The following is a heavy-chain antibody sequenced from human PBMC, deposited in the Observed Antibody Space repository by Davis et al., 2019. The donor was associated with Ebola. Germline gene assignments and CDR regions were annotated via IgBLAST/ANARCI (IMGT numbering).Heavy chain of an antibody. Sequence: GESLKISCAASGFTVSSNYMSWVRQAPGKGLEWVSVIYSGGSTYYADSVKGRFTISRDNSKNTLYLQMNSLRAEDTAVYYCARVLTMIVVVQGHFDLWGRGTLVTVSS. CDR2: IYSGGST. J-gene: IGHJ2*01. D-gene: IGHD3-22*01. CDR1: GFTVSSNY. V-gene: IGHV3-66*01. CDR3: ARVLTMIVVVQGHFDL.